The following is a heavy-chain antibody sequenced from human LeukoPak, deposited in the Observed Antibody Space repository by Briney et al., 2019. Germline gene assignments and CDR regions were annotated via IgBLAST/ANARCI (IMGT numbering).Heavy chain of an antibody. CDR3: ARGASTSHDY. J-gene: IGHJ4*02. D-gene: IGHD5-24*01. CDR2: IYYSGST. V-gene: IGHV4-59*01. Sequence: PSETLSLTCTVSGGSINSYYWSWIRQPPGKGLEWIGYIYYSGSTNYNPSLKSRVTISVDTSKDQFSLKLSSVTAADTAVYYCARGASTSHDYWGQGTLVTVSS. CDR1: GGSINSYY.